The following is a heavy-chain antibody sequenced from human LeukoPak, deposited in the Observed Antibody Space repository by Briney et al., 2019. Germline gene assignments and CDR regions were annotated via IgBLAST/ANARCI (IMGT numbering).Heavy chain of an antibody. CDR3: ARGREIWFGEPQGWFDP. CDR1: GYTFTSYD. Sequence: ASVKVSCKASGYTFTSYDINWVGQATGQGLEWMGWMNPNSGNTGYAQKFQGRVTMTRNTSISTAYMELSSLRSEDTAVYYCARGREIWFGEPQGWFDPWGQGTLVTVSS. J-gene: IGHJ5*02. V-gene: IGHV1-8*01. CDR2: MNPNSGNT. D-gene: IGHD3-10*01.